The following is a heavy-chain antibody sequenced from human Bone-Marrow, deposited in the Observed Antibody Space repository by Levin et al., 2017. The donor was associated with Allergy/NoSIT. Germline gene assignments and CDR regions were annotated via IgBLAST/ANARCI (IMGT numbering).Heavy chain of an antibody. J-gene: IGHJ4*02. CDR2: MNPNSGNT. Sequence: PGESLKISCKASGYTFTSYDINWVRQATGQGLEWMGWMNPNSGNTGYAQKFQGRVTMTRNTSISTAYMELSSLRSEDTAVYYCARGPAVAGTNYYLQGPDYWGQGTLVTVSS. CDR1: GYTFTSYD. D-gene: IGHD6-19*01. CDR3: ARGPAVAGTNYYLQGPDY. V-gene: IGHV1-8*01.